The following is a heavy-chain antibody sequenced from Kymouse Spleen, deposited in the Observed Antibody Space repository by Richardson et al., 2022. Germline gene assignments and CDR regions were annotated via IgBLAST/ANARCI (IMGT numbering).Heavy chain of an antibody. CDR3: AKQDITGTTDYYYYGMDV. Sequence: QVQLVESGGGVVQPGRSLRLSCAASGFTFSSYGMHWVRQAPGKGLEWVAVISYDGSNKYYADSVKGRFTISRDNSKNTLYLQMNSLRAEDTAVYYCAKQDITGTTDYYYYGMDVWGQGTTVTVSS. CDR2: ISYDGSNK. D-gene: IGHD1-7*01. CDR1: GFTFSSYG. V-gene: IGHV3-30*18. J-gene: IGHJ6*02.